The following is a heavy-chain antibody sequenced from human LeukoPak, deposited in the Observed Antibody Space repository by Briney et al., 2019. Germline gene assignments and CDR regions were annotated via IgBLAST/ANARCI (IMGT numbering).Heavy chain of an antibody. Sequence: GGSLRLSCAASGFTFSSYAMSWVRQAPGKGLEWVSVISGSGGSTHYADSVKGRFTISRDNAKNTVYLQMNSLRAEDTAVYYCARVLSGSWDWFDPWGQGTLVTVSS. CDR1: GFTFSSYA. D-gene: IGHD3-22*01. CDR2: ISGSGGST. CDR3: ARVLSGSWDWFDP. J-gene: IGHJ5*02. V-gene: IGHV3-23*01.